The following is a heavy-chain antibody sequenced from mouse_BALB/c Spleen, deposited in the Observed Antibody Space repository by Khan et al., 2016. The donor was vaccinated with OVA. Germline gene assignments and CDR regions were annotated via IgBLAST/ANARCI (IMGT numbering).Heavy chain of an antibody. CDR2: INPSAGYT. D-gene: IGHD1-1*01. CDR1: GYTFINYW. V-gene: IGHV1-7*01. CDR3: ARRGLRWDFDY. J-gene: IGHJ2*01. Sequence: QVQLQQSGAELAKPGASVKMSCKASGYTFINYWILWVKQRPGQGLEWIGYINPSAGYTEYNQNFKDKATLTADKSSSPAYVQLSSLTSEDSAVYYCARRGLRWDFDYWGPGTTLTVSS.